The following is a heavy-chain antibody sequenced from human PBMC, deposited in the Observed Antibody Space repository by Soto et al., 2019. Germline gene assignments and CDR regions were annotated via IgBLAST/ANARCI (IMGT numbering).Heavy chain of an antibody. CDR2: ISSSGKTR. J-gene: IGHJ4*02. V-gene: IGHV3-48*03. CDR3: ATYPCGSSSDY. D-gene: IGHD1-26*01. CDR1: GFTFSSYE. Sequence: EVQLVESGGGLVQPGGSLRLSCAASGFTFSSYEMNWVRQAPGKGLEWVSYISSSGKTRYYADSVKGRITISRDNAKNSLYLQMNSLRAAHTAVDYCATYPCGSSSDYWGQGNMVTVSS.